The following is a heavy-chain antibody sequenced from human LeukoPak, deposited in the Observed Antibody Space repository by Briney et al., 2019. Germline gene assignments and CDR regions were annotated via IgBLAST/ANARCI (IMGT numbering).Heavy chain of an antibody. V-gene: IGHV4-34*01. Sequence: GSLRLSCAASGFTFSSYAMSWVRQAPGKGLEWIGEINHSGSTNYNPSLKSRVTISVDTSKNQFSLKLSSVTAADTAVYYCARPHEERALYYFDYWGQGTLVTVSS. J-gene: IGHJ4*02. CDR3: ARPHEERALYYFDY. CDR2: INHSGST. D-gene: IGHD1-26*01. CDR1: GFTFSSYA.